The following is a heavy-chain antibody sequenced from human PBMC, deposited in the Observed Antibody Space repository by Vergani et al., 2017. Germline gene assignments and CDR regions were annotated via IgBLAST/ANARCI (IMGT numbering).Heavy chain of an antibody. J-gene: IGHJ4*02. Sequence: QVQLQQWGAGLLKPSETLSLTCAVYGGSFSGYYWSWIRQPPGKGLEWIGEINHSGSTNYNPSLKSRVTISVDPSKNQFSLKLSSVTAADTAVYYCARYPPYGDYLDYWGQGTLVTVSS. CDR3: ARYPPYGDYLDY. V-gene: IGHV4-34*01. CDR2: INHSGST. D-gene: IGHD4-17*01. CDR1: GGSFSGYY.